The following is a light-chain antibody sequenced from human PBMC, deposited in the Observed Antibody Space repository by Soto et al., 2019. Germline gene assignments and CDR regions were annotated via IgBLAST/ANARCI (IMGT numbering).Light chain of an antibody. CDR1: QGISSV. CDR2: SAS. Sequence: IQLTQSPSSLSASVGDRVTITCRASQGISSVLAWYQQKPGKAPKLLIYSASTLQNGIPSRFSGSGSGTDFALTISGLPPEDFATYYYQQLNSHPVTFGHVKRLEI. J-gene: IGKJ5*01. CDR3: QQLNSHPVT. V-gene: IGKV1-9*01.